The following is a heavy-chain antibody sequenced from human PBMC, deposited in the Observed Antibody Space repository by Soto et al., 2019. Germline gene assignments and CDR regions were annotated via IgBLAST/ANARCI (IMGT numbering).Heavy chain of an antibody. CDR3: AKDGKRRLELQI. D-gene: IGHD2-15*01. Sequence: GGSLRLSCAASGFTFSSYAMSWVRQAPGKGLEWVSAISGSGGSTYYADSVKGRFTISRDNPKNTLYLQMNSLRAEDNAGYYCAKDGKRRLELQIWGQGTMVTVSS. CDR1: GFTFSSYA. CDR2: ISGSGGST. J-gene: IGHJ3*02. V-gene: IGHV3-23*01.